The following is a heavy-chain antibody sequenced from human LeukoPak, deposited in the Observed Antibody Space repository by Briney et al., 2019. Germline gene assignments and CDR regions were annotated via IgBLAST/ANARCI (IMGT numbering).Heavy chain of an antibody. CDR1: GGSISSSSYY. D-gene: IGHD2-2*02. CDR2: IYYSGST. V-gene: IGHV4-39*07. CDR3: ARGRYCSSISCYTHWFDP. Sequence: SETLSLTCTVSGGSISSSSYYWGWIRQPPGKGLEWIGSIYYSGSTYYNPSLKGRVTISVDTSKNQFSLKLSSVTATDSAVYYCARGRYCSSISCYTHWFDPWGQGTLVTVSS. J-gene: IGHJ5*02.